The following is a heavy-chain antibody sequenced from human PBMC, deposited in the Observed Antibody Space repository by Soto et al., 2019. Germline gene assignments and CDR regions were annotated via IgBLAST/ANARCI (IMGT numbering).Heavy chain of an antibody. CDR2: IYYTGSI. CDR3: ARGRGGFDP. CDR1: GGSINSGGYY. J-gene: IGHJ5*02. V-gene: IGHV4-31*03. Sequence: QVQLQESGPGLVKPSQTLSLTCTVSGGSINSGGYYWSWIRQHPGKGLEWIGYIYYTGSIYYNPSLKSRLTLSGDTSKNQFSLKLSSVTAADTAIYYRARGRGGFDPWGQGTLVTVST.